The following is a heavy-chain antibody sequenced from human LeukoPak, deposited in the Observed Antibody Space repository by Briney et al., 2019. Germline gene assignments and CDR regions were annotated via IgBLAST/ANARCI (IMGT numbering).Heavy chain of an antibody. CDR3: AKCRWDIVVVPAAIYYFDY. CDR2: ISGGGGST. Sequence: PGASLRRTCSDPGVPLFRLALTGVRLAPGEGLARGSAISGGGGSTYYADSVKGRFTISRDNSKNTLYLQMNSLRAEDTAVYYCAKCRWDIVVVPAAIYYFDYWGQGTLVTVSS. D-gene: IGHD2-2*02. CDR1: GVPLFRLA. J-gene: IGHJ4*02. V-gene: IGHV3-23*01.